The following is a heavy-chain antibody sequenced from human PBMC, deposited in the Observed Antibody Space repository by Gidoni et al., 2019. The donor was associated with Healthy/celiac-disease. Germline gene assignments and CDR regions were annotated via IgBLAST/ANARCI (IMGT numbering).Heavy chain of an antibody. Sequence: EVHLLESGGGLVQPGGSLRLSCAASGFTFSSYAMSWVRQAPGKGLEWVSAISGSGGSTYYADSVKGRFTISRDNSKNTLYLQMNSLRAEDTAVYYCAKDPPIGDYGDYSGVDYWGQGTLVTVSS. CDR1: GFTFSSYA. J-gene: IGHJ4*02. D-gene: IGHD4-17*01. CDR2: ISGSGGST. V-gene: IGHV3-23*01. CDR3: AKDPPIGDYGDYSGVDY.